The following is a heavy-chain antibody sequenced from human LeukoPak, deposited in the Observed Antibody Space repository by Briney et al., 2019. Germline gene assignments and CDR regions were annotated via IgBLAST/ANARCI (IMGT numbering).Heavy chain of an antibody. CDR1: GGSISSGDYY. J-gene: IGHJ4*02. CDR2: IYYSGST. CDR3: ARGGSYYYDSSGYYEDY. V-gene: IGHV4-30-4*01. D-gene: IGHD3-22*01. Sequence: SETLSLTYTVSGGSISSGDYYWSWIRQPPGKGLEWIGYIYYSGSTYYNPSLKSRVTISVDTSKNQFSLKLSSVTAADTAVYYCARGGSYYYDSSGYYEDYWGQGTLVTVSS.